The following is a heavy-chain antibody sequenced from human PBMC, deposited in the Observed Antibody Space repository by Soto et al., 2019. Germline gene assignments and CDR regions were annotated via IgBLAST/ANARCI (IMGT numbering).Heavy chain of an antibody. CDR3: VRDEISSAGLDP. V-gene: IGHV1-18*01. Sequence: QVQLVQSGAEVKKPGASVKVSFKASGYTFIRYGISWVRQAPGQGLEWMGWISTHNGNTYYAQNFQGRVTMTSDTPTSTAYMELRSLRSDDTAFYYCVRDEISSAGLDPWGQGTLVTVSS. CDR1: GYTFIRYG. CDR2: ISTHNGNT. J-gene: IGHJ5*02.